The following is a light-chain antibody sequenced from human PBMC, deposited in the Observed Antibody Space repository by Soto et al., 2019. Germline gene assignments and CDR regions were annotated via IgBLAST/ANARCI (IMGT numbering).Light chain of an antibody. CDR1: SSDVGGSNY. J-gene: IGLJ1*01. Sequence: QSALTQPPSASGSPGQSVTISCTGTSSDVGGSNYVSWYQQHPGKAPKLMIYEVNKRPSGVPDRFSGSKSGNTASLTVSGLQAEDEAEYYCSSYAGSNNFVFGTGTKVTVL. CDR2: EVN. CDR3: SSYAGSNNFV. V-gene: IGLV2-8*01.